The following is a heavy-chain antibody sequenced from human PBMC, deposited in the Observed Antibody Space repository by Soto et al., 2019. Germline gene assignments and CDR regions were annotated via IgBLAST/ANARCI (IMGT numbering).Heavy chain of an antibody. Sequence: PCGPLRLPSAASGFTFSDYAMHRVRQAPGKGLEWVAVISHDGDNKYYGDSVRGRFTISRDDSENTVYLQLKSLRPEDTAVYYCARDWGTMDVWGQGTTVTVSS. CDR2: ISHDGDNK. CDR1: GFTFSDYA. V-gene: IGHV3-30-3*01. D-gene: IGHD3-16*01. J-gene: IGHJ6*02. CDR3: ARDWGTMDV.